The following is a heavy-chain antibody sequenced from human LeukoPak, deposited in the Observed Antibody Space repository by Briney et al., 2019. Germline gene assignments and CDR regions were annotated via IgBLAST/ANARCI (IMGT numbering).Heavy chain of an antibody. CDR2: IYYRGST. J-gene: IGHJ6*04. CDR1: GGSISSGDYY. D-gene: IGHD3-10*01. Sequence: SETLSLTCTVSGGSISSGDYYWSWIRQPPGKGLDWIGYIYYRGSTYYNPSLKSRVTISVDTSKNQFSLKLSSVTAADTAVYYCAREEFYYGSGSYYYYGMDVWGKGTAVTVSS. CDR3: AREEFYYGSGSYYYYGMDV. V-gene: IGHV4-30-4*01.